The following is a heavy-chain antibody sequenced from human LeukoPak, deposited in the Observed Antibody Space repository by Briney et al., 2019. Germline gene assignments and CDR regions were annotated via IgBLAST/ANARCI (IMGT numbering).Heavy chain of an antibody. Sequence: PGGSQRLSCAASGFTVSSNYMSWVRQAPGKGLEWVSVIYSGGSTYYADSVKGRFTISRDNSKNTLYLQMNSLRAEDTAVYYCATTSEWRMVVFDIWGQGTMVTVS. V-gene: IGHV3-53*01. CDR3: ATTSEWRMVVFDI. D-gene: IGHD2-15*01. CDR2: IYSGGST. J-gene: IGHJ3*02. CDR1: GFTVSSNY.